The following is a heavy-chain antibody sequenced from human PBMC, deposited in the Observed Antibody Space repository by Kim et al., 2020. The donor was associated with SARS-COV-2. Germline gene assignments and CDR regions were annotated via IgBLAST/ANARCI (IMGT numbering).Heavy chain of an antibody. D-gene: IGHD3-3*01. Sequence: VKGRFTISRDNSKNTLYLQMNSLRAEDTAVYYCAKDPSYYDFWSGFFDYWGQGTLVTVSS. V-gene: IGHV3-30*02. CDR3: AKDPSYYDFWSGFFDY. J-gene: IGHJ4*02.